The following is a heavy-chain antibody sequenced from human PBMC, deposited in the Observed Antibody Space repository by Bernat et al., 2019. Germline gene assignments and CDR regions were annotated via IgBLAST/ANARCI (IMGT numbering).Heavy chain of an antibody. J-gene: IGHJ5*02. CDR3: EKDLVTYYYDSSGYS. V-gene: IGHV3-30*18. CDR2: ISYVGSNK. CDR1: VFTFSSYG. D-gene: IGHD3-22*01. Sequence: VQLVESGGGLVKPGGSLRLSCSASVFTFSSYGMHWFRQAPGKGLEWVAVISYVGSNKYYADSVKGRFTISRDNSKNTLYLKMNSLRAEDTAVYYCEKDLVTYYYDSSGYSWGQGTMVTVS.